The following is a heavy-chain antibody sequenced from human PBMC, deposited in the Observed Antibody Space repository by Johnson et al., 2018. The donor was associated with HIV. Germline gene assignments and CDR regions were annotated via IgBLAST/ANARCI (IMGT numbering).Heavy chain of an antibody. J-gene: IGHJ3*02. CDR3: ARGRYAFDI. V-gene: IGHV3-7*02. D-gene: IGHD1-26*01. CDR1: GFTFSNYW. CDR2: IKEDGSEE. Sequence: EVQLVESGGGLVQPGGFLRLSCAASGFTFSNYWMSWVRQAPGKGLEWVANIKEDGSEEYYVDSLEGRFTISRDNAKNSLYLQMDSLRAEDTAVHYRARGRYAFDIWGQGTMVTVYS.